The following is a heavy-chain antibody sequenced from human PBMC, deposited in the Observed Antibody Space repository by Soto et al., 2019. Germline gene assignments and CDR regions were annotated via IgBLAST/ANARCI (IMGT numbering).Heavy chain of an antibody. CDR2: IWYDGSNK. J-gene: IGHJ3*02. V-gene: IGHV3-33*01. CDR1: GFTFSSYG. Sequence: GGSLRLSCAASGFTFSSYGMHWVRQAPGKGLEWVAFIWYDGSNKYYADSVKGRFTISRDNSKNTLYLQMNSLRAEDTAVYYCARDPHRLIRYFDWFGSVDAFDIWGQGTMVTVSS. D-gene: IGHD3-9*01. CDR3: ARDPHRLIRYFDWFGSVDAFDI.